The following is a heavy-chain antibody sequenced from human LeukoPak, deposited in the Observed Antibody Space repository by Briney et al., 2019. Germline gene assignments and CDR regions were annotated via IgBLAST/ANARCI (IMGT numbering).Heavy chain of an antibody. V-gene: IGHV4-34*01. CDR1: GGSFSGYY. Sequence: SETLSLTCAVYGGSFSGYYWSWIRQPPGKGLEWIGEINHSGSTNYNPSLKSRVTISVDTSKNQFSLKLSSATAADTAVYYCARGLGAFDIWGQGTMVTVSS. J-gene: IGHJ3*02. CDR3: ARGLGAFDI. CDR2: INHSGST.